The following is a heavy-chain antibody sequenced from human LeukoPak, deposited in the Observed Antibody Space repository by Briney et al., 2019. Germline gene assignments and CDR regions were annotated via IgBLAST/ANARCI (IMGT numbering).Heavy chain of an antibody. V-gene: IGHV1-18*01. CDR2: ISAYNSNT. Sequence: ASVKVSCKASGYTFTSYGISWVRQAPGQGLEWMGWISAYNSNTNYAQKLQGRVTMTTDTSTSTAYTELRSLRSDDTAVYYCARGSKDSSSWFRPFYYYGMDVWGQGTTVTVSS. J-gene: IGHJ6*02. CDR1: GYTFTSYG. D-gene: IGHD6-13*01. CDR3: ARGSKDSSSWFRPFYYYGMDV.